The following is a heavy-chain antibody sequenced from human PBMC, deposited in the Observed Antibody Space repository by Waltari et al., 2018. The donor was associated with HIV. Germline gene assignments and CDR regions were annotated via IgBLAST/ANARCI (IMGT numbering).Heavy chain of an antibody. CDR1: RGSLSSGRSY. CDR3: ARDQRGDYAFWVGPNYNYGMNI. J-gene: IGHJ6*02. D-gene: IGHD3-3*01. CDR2: GYYSGGA. V-gene: IGHV4-61*01. Sequence: VNLPGAGPRLVKASDTPSLNYPVSRGSLSSGRSYWGWLGQPPGKGLEWIGNGYYSGGANYNPAFQSRATSSVDTSKNEFSWRLASMTAADTAVYYCARDQRGDYAFWVGPNYNYGMNIWGPGTMVIVSS.